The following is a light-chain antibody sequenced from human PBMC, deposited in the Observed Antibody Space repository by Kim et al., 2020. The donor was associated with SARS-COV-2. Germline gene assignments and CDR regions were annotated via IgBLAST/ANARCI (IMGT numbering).Light chain of an antibody. V-gene: IGKV1-17*01. Sequence: ESVGDRDIIACRSSQDMSNDLGWYQQNPGGVLKRLIYGASSLQSGVPSRFSGSESGTEFTLTISSLHPEDSATYFCLQHNTYPVTFGQGTRLEI. CDR2: GAS. CDR1: QDMSND. CDR3: LQHNTYPVT. J-gene: IGKJ5*01.